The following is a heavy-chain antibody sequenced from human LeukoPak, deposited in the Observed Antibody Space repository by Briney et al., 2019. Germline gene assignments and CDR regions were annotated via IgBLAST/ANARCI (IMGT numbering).Heavy chain of an antibody. V-gene: IGHV1-24*01. CDR1: GYTLTELS. CDR3: ATFPFLGMATFGFDY. CDR2: FDPEDGET. J-gene: IGHJ4*02. Sequence: ASVKVSCKVSGYTLTELSMHWVRQAPGKGLEWMGGFDPEDGETIYAQKFQGRVTMTEDTSTDTAYMELSSLRSEDTAVYYCATFPFLGMATFGFDYWGQGTLVTVSS. D-gene: IGHD5-24*01.